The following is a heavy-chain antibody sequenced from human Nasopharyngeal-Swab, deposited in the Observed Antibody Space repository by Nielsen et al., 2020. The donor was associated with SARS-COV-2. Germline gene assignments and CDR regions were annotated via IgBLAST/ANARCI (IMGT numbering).Heavy chain of an antibody. CDR1: GLTFSSYA. J-gene: IGHJ1*01. Sequence: GESLKISYAASGLTFSSYAMNWVRQAPGKGLEWISYISGSSSTMSYADSVEGRFSISRDNVKNSLFLQMDSLRDTDTAIYYCVTSLLSMHYWGQGILVTVSS. V-gene: IGHV3-48*02. D-gene: IGHD2/OR15-2a*01. CDR2: ISGSSSTM. CDR3: VTSLLSMHY.